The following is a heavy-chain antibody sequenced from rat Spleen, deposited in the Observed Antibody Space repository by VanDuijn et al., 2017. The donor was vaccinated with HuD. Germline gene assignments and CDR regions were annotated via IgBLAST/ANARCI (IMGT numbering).Heavy chain of an antibody. Sequence: EVQLVESGGGLVQPGRSLQLSCVASGFTFSDYGMNWIRQPPGKGLEWIAYISGNSGTIYYADTVKGRFTISRDNAKNTLYLRLSSLRSEDTALYYCARHGGYYSGDYIMDVWGQGASVTVSS. CDR2: ISGNSGTI. CDR1: GFTFSDYG. V-gene: IGHV5-34*01. J-gene: IGHJ4*01. D-gene: IGHD1-1*01. CDR3: ARHGGYYSGDYIMDV.